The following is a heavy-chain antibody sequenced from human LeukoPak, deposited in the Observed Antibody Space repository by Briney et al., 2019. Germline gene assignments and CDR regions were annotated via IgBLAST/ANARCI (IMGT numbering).Heavy chain of an antibody. V-gene: IGHV5-51*01. CDR1: GSRFTSYW. Sequence: PGQSLKISFKGSGSRFTSYWIGWVRPMPGKGLDWMGIIYPGDSDTSYSPSFQGQVTISADQSISTPYLQWSSPKAADTAMYYCARRARPDYDILHLDYWGQGTRVTVSS. D-gene: IGHD3-9*01. CDR2: IYPGDSDT. CDR3: ARRARPDYDILHLDY. J-gene: IGHJ4*02.